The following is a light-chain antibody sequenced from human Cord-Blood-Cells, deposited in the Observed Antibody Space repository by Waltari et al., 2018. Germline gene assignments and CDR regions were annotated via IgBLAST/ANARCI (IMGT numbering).Light chain of an antibody. V-gene: IGKV1-5*03. J-gene: IGKJ4*01. CDR2: KAS. Sequence: DIQMTQSPSTLSASVGDRVTITCRASQSISSWLAWYQQKPGKAPKLLIYKASSLESGVPSRFSGSGSGTEFTLNISSLQPDDFATYYCQQYNSYSITFGGGTKVEIK. CDR1: QSISSW. CDR3: QQYNSYSIT.